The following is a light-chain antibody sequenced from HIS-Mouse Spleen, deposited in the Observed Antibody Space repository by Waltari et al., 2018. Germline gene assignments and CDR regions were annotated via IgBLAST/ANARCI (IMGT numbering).Light chain of an antibody. Sequence: EIVLTQSPGTLSLSPGERATLSCRASRSVSSSYLAWYQQKPGQAPRLLIYGASSRATGIPDRFSGSGSGTDFTVTISRLEPEDFAVYYCQQYGSSPAYTFGQGTKLEIK. CDR1: RSVSSSY. J-gene: IGKJ2*01. CDR3: QQYGSSPAYT. V-gene: IGKV3-20*01. CDR2: GAS.